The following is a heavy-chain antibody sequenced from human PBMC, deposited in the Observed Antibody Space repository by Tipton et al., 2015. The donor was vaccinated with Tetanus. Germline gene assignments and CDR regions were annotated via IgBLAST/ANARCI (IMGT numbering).Heavy chain of an antibody. CDR3: ARDRGVSRGVDY. Sequence: TLSLTCNVSGGSITSYYWSWIRQRPGKGLEWIGYIYYSGSTYYNPSLKSRVTISVDTSKNQFSLKLSSVTAADTAVYYCARDRGVSRGVDYWGQGTLVTVFS. CDR1: GGSITSYY. J-gene: IGHJ4*02. D-gene: IGHD5-24*01. CDR2: IYYSGST. V-gene: IGHV4-59*06.